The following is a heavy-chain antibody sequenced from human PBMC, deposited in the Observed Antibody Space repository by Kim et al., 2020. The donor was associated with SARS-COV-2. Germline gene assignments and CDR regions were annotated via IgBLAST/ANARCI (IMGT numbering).Heavy chain of an antibody. CDR3: AKEGSGTIRQGPFDY. D-gene: IGHD1-1*01. V-gene: IGHV3-23*01. Sequence: DSGKGRLTISRDNSKNTLYRQMNSLRAEDTAVYYWAKEGSGTIRQGPFDYWGQGTLVTVSS. J-gene: IGHJ4*02.